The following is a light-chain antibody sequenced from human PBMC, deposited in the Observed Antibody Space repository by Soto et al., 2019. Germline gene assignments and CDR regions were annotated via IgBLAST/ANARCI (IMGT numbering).Light chain of an antibody. Sequence: EIVMTQSPATLSVSPGGRATLSCRASQSVGSTFLAWYQQNPGQAPRLLISGASNRATGIPNRFSGSGSGTDFTLTISRLEPEDFAVYFCQQYANSPPTFGQGTKVDI. J-gene: IGKJ1*01. CDR2: GAS. CDR1: QSVGSTF. CDR3: QQYANSPPT. V-gene: IGKV3-20*01.